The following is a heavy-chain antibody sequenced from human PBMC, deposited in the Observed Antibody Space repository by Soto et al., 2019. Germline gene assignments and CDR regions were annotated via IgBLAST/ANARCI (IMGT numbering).Heavy chain of an antibody. CDR2: TYYRSKWYN. CDR3: AREGLVQQPHNYYYYYYMDV. V-gene: IGHV6-1*01. Sequence: SQTLSLTCAISGDSVSSNSAAWNWIRQSPSRGLEWLGRTYYRSKWYNDYAVSVKSRITINPDTSKNQFSLQLNSVTPEDTAVYYCAREGLVQQPHNYYYYYYMDVWGKGTTVTVSS. D-gene: IGHD6-13*01. CDR1: GDSVSSNSAA. J-gene: IGHJ6*03.